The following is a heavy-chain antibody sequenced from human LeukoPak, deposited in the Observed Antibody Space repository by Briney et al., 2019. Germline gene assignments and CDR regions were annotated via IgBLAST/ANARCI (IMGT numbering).Heavy chain of an antibody. J-gene: IGHJ4*02. CDR2: ICYSGST. CDR1: GVSFSSYY. CDR3: ATGGSSSSVDY. Sequence: PSETLSLTRTVSGVSFSSYYWTWIRQPPGQGLGWLGYICYSGSTNYNPSLKSRFTMSLDTSKNQFSLKLTSVTAADTAVYYCATGGSSSSVDYWGQGTLVTVSS. D-gene: IGHD6-6*01. V-gene: IGHV4-59*13.